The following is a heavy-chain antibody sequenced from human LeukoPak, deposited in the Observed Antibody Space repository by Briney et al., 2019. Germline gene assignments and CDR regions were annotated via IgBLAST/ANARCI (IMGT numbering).Heavy chain of an antibody. CDR1: GFTFSHHW. CDR2: ISSSSYI. CDR3: ATLSYSGSYHPSDY. J-gene: IGHJ4*02. Sequence: WGSLRLSCAASGFTFSHHWMHWVRQAPGKGLEWVSSISSSSYIYYADSVKGRFTISRDNAKNSLYLQMNSLRAEDTAVYYCATLSYSGSYHPSDYWGQGTLVTVSS. D-gene: IGHD1-26*01. V-gene: IGHV3-69-1*01.